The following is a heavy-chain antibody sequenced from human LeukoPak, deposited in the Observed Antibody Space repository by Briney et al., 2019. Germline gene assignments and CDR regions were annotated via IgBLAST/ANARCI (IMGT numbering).Heavy chain of an antibody. D-gene: IGHD3-10*01. CDR3: ARETLYGSGSYYNWFDP. V-gene: IGHV4-4*07. Sequence: SETLSLTCTVSGGSISSYYWSWIRQPAGKGLEWIGRIYTSGSTNYNPSLKSRVTMSVDTSKNQFSLKLSSVTAADTAVYYCARETLYGSGSYYNWFDPWGQGTLVTVSS. CDR2: IYTSGST. J-gene: IGHJ5*02. CDR1: GGSISSYY.